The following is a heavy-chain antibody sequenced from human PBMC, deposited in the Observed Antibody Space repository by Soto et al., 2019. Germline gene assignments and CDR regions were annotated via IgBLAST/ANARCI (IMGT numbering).Heavy chain of an antibody. CDR3: ARHRGYYDILTCYYTELNFDY. CDR2: IYYSGTT. V-gene: IGHV4-39*01. Sequence: SETLSLTCTVSGGSISSSSYYWGWIRQPPGKGLEWIGSIYYSGTTYYNPSLKSRVTISVDTSKNQFSLKLSSVTAADTAVYYCARHRGYYDILTCYYTELNFDYWGQGTLVTVSS. D-gene: IGHD3-9*01. J-gene: IGHJ4*02. CDR1: GGSISSSSYY.